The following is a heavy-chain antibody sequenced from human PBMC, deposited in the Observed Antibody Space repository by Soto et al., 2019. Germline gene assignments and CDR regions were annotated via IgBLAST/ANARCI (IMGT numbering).Heavy chain of an antibody. CDR1: GGSISSSSYY. CDR3: ARLQEPGYCDY. D-gene: IGHD2-8*02. CDR2: IYYSGST. V-gene: IGHV4-39*01. J-gene: IGHJ4*02. Sequence: SETLSLTCTVSGGSISSSSYYWGWIRQPPGKGLEWIGSIYYSGSTYYNPSLKSRVTISVDTSKNQFSLKLSSVTAADTAVYYCARLQEPGYCDYWGQGTLVTVSS.